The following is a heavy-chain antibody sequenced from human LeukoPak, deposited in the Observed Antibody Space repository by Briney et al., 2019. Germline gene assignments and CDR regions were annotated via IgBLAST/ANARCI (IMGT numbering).Heavy chain of an antibody. J-gene: IGHJ4*02. Sequence: ETLSLTCAVYGGSFSGYYWSWVRQAPGKGLEWIGRIKSKTDGETTNYAEPVRGRFTISRDDSKSAVYLQMNSLKIEDTAVYYCTTDLGTYYHGSQRLIPIDYWGQGTLVTVSS. CDR3: TTDLGTYYHGSQRLIPIDY. D-gene: IGHD3-10*01. V-gene: IGHV3-15*01. CDR2: IKSKTDGETT. CDR1: GGSFSGYY.